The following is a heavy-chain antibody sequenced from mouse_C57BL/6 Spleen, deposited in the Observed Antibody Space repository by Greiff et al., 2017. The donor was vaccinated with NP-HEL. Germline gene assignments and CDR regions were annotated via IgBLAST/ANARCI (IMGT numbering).Heavy chain of an antibody. CDR2: IWRGGST. J-gene: IGHJ4*01. CDR1: GFSLTSYG. Sequence: VQLQQSGPGLVQPSQSLSITCTVSGFSLTSYGVHWVRQSPGKGLEWLGVIWRGGSTDYNAAFMSRLSITKDNSKSQVFFKMNSLQADDTAIYYCAKKSEIYDGYYAMDYWGQGTSVTVSS. V-gene: IGHV2-5*01. CDR3: AKKSEIYDGYYAMDY. D-gene: IGHD2-3*01.